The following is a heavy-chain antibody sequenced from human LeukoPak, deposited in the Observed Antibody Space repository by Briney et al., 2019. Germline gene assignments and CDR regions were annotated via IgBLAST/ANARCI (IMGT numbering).Heavy chain of an antibody. J-gene: IGHJ4*02. CDR3: ARDSVDGSGYYPSGY. CDR2: IYSGGST. Sequence: GGSLRLSCAASGFTVSSNHMSWVRQAPGKGLEWVSVIYSGGSTSYADSVKGRFTISRDNSKNTLYLQMDSLRADDTAVYYCARDSVDGSGYYPSGYWGQGTLVTVSS. D-gene: IGHD3-22*01. CDR1: GFTVSSNH. V-gene: IGHV3-53*01.